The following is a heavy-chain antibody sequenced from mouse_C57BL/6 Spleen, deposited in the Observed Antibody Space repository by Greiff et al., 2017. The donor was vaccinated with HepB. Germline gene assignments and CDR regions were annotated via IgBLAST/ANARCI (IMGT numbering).Heavy chain of an antibody. Sequence: QVQLKESGAELVRPGASVTLSCKASGYTFTDYEMHWVKQTPVHGLEWIGAIDPETGGTAYNQKFKGKAILTADKSSSTAYMELRSLTSEDSAVYYCTRRSTMVTLDYWGQGTTLTVSS. J-gene: IGHJ2*01. D-gene: IGHD2-2*01. CDR2: IDPETGGT. V-gene: IGHV1-15*01. CDR3: TRRSTMVTLDY. CDR1: GYTFTDYE.